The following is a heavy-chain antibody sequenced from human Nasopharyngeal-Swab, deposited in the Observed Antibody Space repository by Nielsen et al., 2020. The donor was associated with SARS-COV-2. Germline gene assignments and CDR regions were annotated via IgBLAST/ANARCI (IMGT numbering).Heavy chain of an antibody. Sequence: GESLKISCAASGFTFSSYAMSWVRQAPGKGLEWVSAISGSGGSTNYADSVKGRFTISRDSSNNTLYLQMNSLRAEDTAVYYCARGPGGSTRVESWGQGTLVTVSS. J-gene: IGHJ4*02. CDR1: GFTFSSYA. V-gene: IGHV3-23*01. D-gene: IGHD2-2*01. CDR2: ISGSGGST. CDR3: ARGPGGSTRVES.